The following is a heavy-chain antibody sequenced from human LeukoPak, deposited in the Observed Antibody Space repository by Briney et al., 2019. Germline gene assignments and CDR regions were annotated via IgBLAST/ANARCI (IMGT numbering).Heavy chain of an antibody. CDR3: AREFSWATVTHFDY. J-gene: IGHJ4*02. D-gene: IGHD4-17*01. CDR1: GFTFSSYG. CDR2: ISYDGSNK. Sequence: GGSLRLSCAASGFTFSSYGMSWVRQAPGKGLEWVAVISYDGSNKYYADSVKGRFTISRDNSKNTLYLQMNSLRAEDTAVYYCAREFSWATVTHFDYWGQGTLVTVSS. V-gene: IGHV3-30*03.